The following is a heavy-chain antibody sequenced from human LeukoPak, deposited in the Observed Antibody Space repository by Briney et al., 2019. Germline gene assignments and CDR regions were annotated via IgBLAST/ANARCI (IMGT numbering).Heavy chain of an antibody. Sequence: ASVKVSCKASGHTFTGYYIHWVRQAPGQGLEWMGWINPNINGTNYAQKSQGRVTMTGDRSISTAYMELSRLRSDDTAVYYCARERTPGSGYGVDYWGQGTVVTVSS. CDR2: INPNINGT. V-gene: IGHV1-2*02. CDR1: GHTFTGYY. D-gene: IGHD6-25*01. CDR3: ARERTPGSGYGVDY. J-gene: IGHJ4*02.